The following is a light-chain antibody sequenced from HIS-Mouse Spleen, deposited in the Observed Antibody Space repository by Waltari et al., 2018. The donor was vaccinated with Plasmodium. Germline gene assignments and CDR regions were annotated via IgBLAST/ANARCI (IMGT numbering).Light chain of an antibody. V-gene: IGLV3-10*01. CDR3: YSTDSSGNHRV. J-gene: IGLJ3*02. CDR1: ALPQNY. Sequence: SYELTQPPSVSVSPGQTASITCSGAALPQNYADWYQQKSGQAPVLVIYEDSKRPSGIPERFSGSSSGTIATLTISGAQVEDEADYYCYSTDSSGNHRVFGGGTKLTVL. CDR2: EDS.